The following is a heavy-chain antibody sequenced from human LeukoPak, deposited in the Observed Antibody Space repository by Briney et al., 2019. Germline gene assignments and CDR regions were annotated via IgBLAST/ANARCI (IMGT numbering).Heavy chain of an antibody. V-gene: IGHV4-61*01. J-gene: IGHJ4*02. CDR3: ARVGGSGWPRGLFDY. CDR2: IFKTGST. D-gene: IGHD6-19*01. CDR1: GGSVSSGSYY. Sequence: PSETLSLTCTVSGGSVSSGSYYWSWIRQTPGKGLEWIGNIFKTGSTNYSPSFETRATISVDTSKNQLSLKLRSVSAADTAVYYCARVGGSGWPRGLFDYWGQGSLVTVSS.